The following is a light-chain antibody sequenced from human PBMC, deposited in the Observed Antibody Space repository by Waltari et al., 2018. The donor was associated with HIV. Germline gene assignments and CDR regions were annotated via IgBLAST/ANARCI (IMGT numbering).Light chain of an antibody. CDR2: SAS. CDR3: LLYYGGSWV. Sequence: QTVVTQEPSLTVSQGRTVTLTCASRPAAVTSRSSPNWFQQTPGQAPRALIYSASNKHSWAPARFSGSLLGGKAALTLTGVQPEDEAEYYCLLYYGGSWVFGGGTKLTVL. J-gene: IGLJ3*02. V-gene: IGLV7-43*01. CDR1: PAAVTSRSS.